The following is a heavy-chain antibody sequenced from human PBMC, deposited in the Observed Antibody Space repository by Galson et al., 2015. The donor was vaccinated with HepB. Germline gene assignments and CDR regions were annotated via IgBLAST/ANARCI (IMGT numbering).Heavy chain of an antibody. CDR1: GGSVSSGSYY. V-gene: IGHV4-61*01. CDR3: ARMVTVPAAMSQGSKPLYYYYYYMDV. CDR2: IYYSGST. J-gene: IGHJ6*03. Sequence: ETLSLTCTVSGGSVSSGSYYWSWIRQPPGKGLEWIGYIYYSGSTNYNPSLKSRVTISVDTSKNQFSLKLSSVTAADTAVYYCARMVTVPAAMSQGSKPLYYYYYYMDVWGKGTTVTVSS. D-gene: IGHD2-2*01.